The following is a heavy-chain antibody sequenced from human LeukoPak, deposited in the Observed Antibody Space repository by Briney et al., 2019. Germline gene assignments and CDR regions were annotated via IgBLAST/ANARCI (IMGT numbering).Heavy chain of an antibody. D-gene: IGHD4-17*01. CDR3: AGQTTVTTDAFDI. J-gene: IGHJ3*02. Sequence: GESLKISCKGSGYSFTSYWIGWVRQMPGKGLEWMGIIYPGDSDTRYSPSFQGQVTISADKSISTAYLQWSSLKASDTAMYYCAGQTTVTTDAFDIWGQGTMVTVSS. CDR1: GYSFTSYW. CDR2: IYPGDSDT. V-gene: IGHV5-51*01.